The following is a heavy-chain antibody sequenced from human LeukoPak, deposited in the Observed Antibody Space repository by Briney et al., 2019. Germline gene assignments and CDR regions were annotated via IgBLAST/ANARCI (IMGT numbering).Heavy chain of an antibody. CDR1: GGSISGSSYY. CDR3: ARQTLFWSGYYRPYYFDY. V-gene: IGHV4-39*01. J-gene: IGHJ4*02. D-gene: IGHD3-3*01. Sequence: SETLSLACTVSGGSISGSSYYWGWIRQPPGKGLEWIGSIYYSGSTYYNPSLKSRVTISVDTSKNQFSLKLSSVTAADTAVYYCARQTLFWSGYYRPYYFDYWGQGTLVTVSS. CDR2: IYYSGST.